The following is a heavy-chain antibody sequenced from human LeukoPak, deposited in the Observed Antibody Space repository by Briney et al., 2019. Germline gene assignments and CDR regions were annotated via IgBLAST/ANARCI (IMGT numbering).Heavy chain of an antibody. CDR3: ARDHRWELPLDY. CDR1: GYTFTSYG. V-gene: IGHV1-69*13. J-gene: IGHJ4*02. D-gene: IGHD1-26*01. CDR2: IIPIFGTA. Sequence: AASVKVSCKASGYTFTSYGISWVRQAPGQGLEWMGGIIPIFGTANYAQKFQGRVTITADESTSTAYMELSSLRSEDTAVYYCARDHRWELPLDYWGQGTLVTVSS.